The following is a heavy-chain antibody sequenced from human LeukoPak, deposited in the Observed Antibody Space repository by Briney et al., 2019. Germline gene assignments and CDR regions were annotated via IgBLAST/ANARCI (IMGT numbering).Heavy chain of an antibody. V-gene: IGHV5-51*01. CDR3: ARHETGPYFDY. CDR1: GYGFTSYW. D-gene: IGHD1-1*01. CDR2: IYPGDSDT. J-gene: IGHJ4*02. Sequence: GAALKISCKGSGYGFTSYWIGWVRQMPGKGLEWMGIIYPGDSDTRYSPSFQGQVTISADRSISTAYLQWSSLKASDTAMYYCARHETGPYFDYWVQGTLVTVSS.